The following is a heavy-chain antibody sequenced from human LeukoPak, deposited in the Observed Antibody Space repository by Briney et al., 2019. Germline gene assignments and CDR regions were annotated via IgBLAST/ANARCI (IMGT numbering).Heavy chain of an antibody. Sequence: SETLSLTCTVSGGSISSYYWSWIRQPAGKGLEWIGRIYTSGSTNYNPSLKSRVTMSVDTSENQFSLKLSSVTAADTAVYYCARDISYYYDSSGSPDYWGQGTLVTVSS. V-gene: IGHV4-4*07. D-gene: IGHD3-22*01. CDR2: IYTSGST. J-gene: IGHJ4*02. CDR3: ARDISYYYDSSGSPDY. CDR1: GGSISSYY.